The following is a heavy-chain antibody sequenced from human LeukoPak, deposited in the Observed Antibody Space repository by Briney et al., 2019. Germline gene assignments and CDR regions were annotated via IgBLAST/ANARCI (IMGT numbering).Heavy chain of an antibody. D-gene: IGHD1-1*01. Sequence: PGGSLRLSCAASGFPFSSYGMHWVRQAPGKGLEWVAFIRYDGSNKSYADSVKGRFTISRDNSKNTRYLQMNSLRAEDTAVYYCPKDRHPWYRTLYYFDYWGQGTLVTVSS. CDR3: PKDRHPWYRTLYYFDY. CDR2: IRYDGSNK. CDR1: GFPFSSYG. J-gene: IGHJ4*02. V-gene: IGHV3-30*02.